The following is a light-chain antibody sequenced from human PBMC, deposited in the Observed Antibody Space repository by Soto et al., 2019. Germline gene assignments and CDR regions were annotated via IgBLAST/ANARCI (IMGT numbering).Light chain of an antibody. J-gene: IGKJ1*01. CDR3: QQSYSTPRT. Sequence: DIQMTQSPSSLSASVGDRVTITCRASQSISSYLNWYQQKPGKAPKLLIYAASSLQSGVPSRFSGSESGTDFTFTISSLKPEDFATYSGQQSYSTPRTFGKGTKGKSN. CDR2: AAS. V-gene: IGKV1-39*01. CDR1: QSISSY.